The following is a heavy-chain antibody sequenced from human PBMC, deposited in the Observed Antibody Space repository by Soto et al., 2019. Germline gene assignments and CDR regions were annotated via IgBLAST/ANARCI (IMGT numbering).Heavy chain of an antibody. CDR2: ISYDGSNK. V-gene: IGHV3-30*18. Sequence: PGGSLRLSCAASGFTFSSYGMHWVRQAPGKGLEWVPVISYDGSNKYYADSVKGRFTISRDNSKNTLYLQMNSLRAEDTAVYYCAKDSGQGSGYSYGLFDYWGQGTLVTVSS. J-gene: IGHJ4*02. D-gene: IGHD5-18*01. CDR1: GFTFSSYG. CDR3: AKDSGQGSGYSYGLFDY.